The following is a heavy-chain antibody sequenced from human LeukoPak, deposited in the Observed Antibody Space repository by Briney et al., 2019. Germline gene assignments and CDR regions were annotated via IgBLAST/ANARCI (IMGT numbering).Heavy chain of an antibody. Sequence: ASVKVSCKASGYTFTSYDFNWVRQATGQGLEWMGWMNPNSGNTGYAQKFQGRVTMTRNTSISTAYMELSSLRSEDTAVYYCARGPITPYYDFWSGYYTIYYYGMDVWGQGTTVTVSS. CDR2: MNPNSGNT. J-gene: IGHJ6*02. D-gene: IGHD3-3*01. CDR3: ARGPITPYYDFWSGYYTIYYYGMDV. V-gene: IGHV1-8*01. CDR1: GYTFTSYD.